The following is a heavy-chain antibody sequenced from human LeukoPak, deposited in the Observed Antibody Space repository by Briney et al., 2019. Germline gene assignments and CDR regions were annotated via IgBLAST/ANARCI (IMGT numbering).Heavy chain of an antibody. Sequence: PGGSLRLSCAASGFTFSSYAMSWVRQAPGKGLEWVSAISGSGGSTYYADSVKGRLTISRDNSKNTLYLQMNSLRAEDTAVYYCAKEENYGSGSYYNDYFDYWGQGTLVTVSS. CDR3: AKEENYGSGSYYNDYFDY. V-gene: IGHV3-23*01. D-gene: IGHD3-10*01. CDR1: GFTFSSYA. CDR2: ISGSGGST. J-gene: IGHJ4*02.